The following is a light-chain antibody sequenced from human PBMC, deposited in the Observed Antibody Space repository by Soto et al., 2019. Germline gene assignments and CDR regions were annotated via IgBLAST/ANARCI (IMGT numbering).Light chain of an antibody. J-gene: IGKJ2*01. CDR3: LQYGTFPRT. CDR1: QSVSSSF. V-gene: IGKV3-20*01. CDR2: DAS. Sequence: EIVLTQSPGTLSLSPGERATLSCRASQSVSSSFLAWYQQKPGQAPRLLIYDASRRATGIPDRFSGSGSGTDFTLTISRLEPEDFALYYCLQYGTFPRTFGQGTKLEVK.